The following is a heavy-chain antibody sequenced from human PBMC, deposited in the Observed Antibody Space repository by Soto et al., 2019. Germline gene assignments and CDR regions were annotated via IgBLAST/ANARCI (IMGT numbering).Heavy chain of an antibody. CDR2: IYYSGSN. J-gene: IGHJ4*02. D-gene: IGHD4-17*01. CDR1: GGSISSGEYY. Sequence: SETLSLTCTVSGGSISSGEYYWILIRQHPGKGLEWIGYIYYSGSNYYNPSLKSRVSISVDTSKNQFSLNLSSVTAADTAIYYCARDRYGVPRGDYFDSWGQGILVTVSS. V-gene: IGHV4-31*03. CDR3: ARDRYGVPRGDYFDS.